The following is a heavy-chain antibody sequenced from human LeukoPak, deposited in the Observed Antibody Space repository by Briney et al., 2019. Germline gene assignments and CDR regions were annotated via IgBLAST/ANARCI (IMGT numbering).Heavy chain of an antibody. V-gene: IGHV3-74*01. CDR2: INSDGSST. D-gene: IGHD3-16*02. CDR3: GRVERSALHR. J-gene: IGHJ1*01. Sequence: GGSLRLSCAAPGFTFSTYWMHWVRQAPGQGLVWVSRINSDGSSTSYADFVRGRFTISRDNAKSTLFLQMNSLRAEDTAVYYFGRVERSALHRWGQGTLVTVSS. CDR1: GFTFSTYW.